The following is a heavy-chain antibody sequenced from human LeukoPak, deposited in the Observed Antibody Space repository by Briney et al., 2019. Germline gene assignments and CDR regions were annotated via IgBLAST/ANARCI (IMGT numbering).Heavy chain of an antibody. CDR1: GFTVSSNYA. D-gene: IGHD5-12*01. CDR3: VRDPYEAY. Sequence: PGGSLRLSCAASGFTVSSNYAMSWVRQAPGKGLEWVSSISSSADNTYHADSVKGRFTISRDNSKNTVYLQMNSLRAEDTAVYYCVRDPYEAYWGQGTLVTVSS. CDR2: ISSSADNT. V-gene: IGHV3-23*01. J-gene: IGHJ4*02.